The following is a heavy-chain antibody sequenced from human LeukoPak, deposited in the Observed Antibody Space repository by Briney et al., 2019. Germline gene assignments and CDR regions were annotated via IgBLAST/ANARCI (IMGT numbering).Heavy chain of an antibody. CDR3: ARRTHKENYYDSSGYYFDY. CDR2: IYPGDSDT. J-gene: IGHJ4*02. V-gene: IGHV5-51*01. D-gene: IGHD3-22*01. Sequence: PGEFLKISCKGSGYSFTSYWIGWVRQMPGKGLEWMGIIYPGDSDTRYSPSVQGQVPISADKSISTAYLQWSRLKASDTAMYYCARRTHKENYYDSSGYYFDYWGQGTLVTVSS. CDR1: GYSFTSYW.